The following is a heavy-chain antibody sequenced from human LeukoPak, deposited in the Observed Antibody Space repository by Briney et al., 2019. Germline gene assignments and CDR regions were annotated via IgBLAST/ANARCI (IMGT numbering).Heavy chain of an antibody. D-gene: IGHD2-2*01. Sequence: PGGSLRLSCAASGFSFNNNAVSWVRQAPGKGLEWVSAINGGGDATEYADSVKGRFTISRDNSKKTLYLQMNSLRPEDTAVYYCARCTASCYANAFDVWGQGTLLTVSS. CDR2: INGGGDAT. CDR3: ARCTASCYANAFDV. V-gene: IGHV3-23*01. CDR1: GFSFNNNA. J-gene: IGHJ3*01.